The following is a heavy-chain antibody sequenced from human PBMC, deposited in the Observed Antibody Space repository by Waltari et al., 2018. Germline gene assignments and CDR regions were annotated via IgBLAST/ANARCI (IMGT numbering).Heavy chain of an antibody. CDR3: ARGLLSAAAGRDADY. D-gene: IGHD6-13*01. CDR2: INPNSVGT. J-gene: IGHJ4*02. V-gene: IGHV1-2*02. Sequence: QVQLVQSGAEVKKPGASVKVSCKASGYTFTGYYMHWVRQAPGQGLEWMGWINPNSVGTNDAQKFQGRVTMTRDTSISTAYMELSRLRSDDTAVYYCARGLLSAAAGRDADYWGQGTLVTVSS. CDR1: GYTFTGYY.